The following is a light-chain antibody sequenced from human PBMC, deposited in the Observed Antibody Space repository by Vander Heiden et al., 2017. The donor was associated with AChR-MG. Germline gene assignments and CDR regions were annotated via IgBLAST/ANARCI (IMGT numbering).Light chain of an antibody. Sequence: QSVLTPPPSASGTPGQRVTISCSGSSTNIGRNYVYWYQQLPGTAPKRLIYRNNQRPSGVPDRFSGSKSGTSASLAISGLRSEDEADYYCAAWDDSLSGWVFGGGTKLTVL. CDR1: STNIGRNY. CDR2: RNN. V-gene: IGLV1-47*01. CDR3: AAWDDSLSGWV. J-gene: IGLJ3*02.